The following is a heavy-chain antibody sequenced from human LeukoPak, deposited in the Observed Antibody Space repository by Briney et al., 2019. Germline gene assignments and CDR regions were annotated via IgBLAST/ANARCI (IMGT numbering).Heavy chain of an antibody. CDR2: LYDSETT. CDR3: ARINGWSGAQYYFDS. V-gene: IGHV4-39*07. Sequence: SETLSLTCTVSGDSITSSSYYWGWIRQPPGKGLEWIGSLYDSETTYYNPSLKSRVTISIDTSKKNFSLNLSSVTAADTAVYYYARINGWSGAQYYFDSWGQGTLVTVSS. D-gene: IGHD6-19*01. CDR1: GDSITSSSYY. J-gene: IGHJ4*02.